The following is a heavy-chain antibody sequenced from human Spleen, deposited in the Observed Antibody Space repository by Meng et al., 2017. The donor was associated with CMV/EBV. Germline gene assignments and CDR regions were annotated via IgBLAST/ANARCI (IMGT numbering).Heavy chain of an antibody. J-gene: IGHJ4*02. CDR3: ARGAVGATPFDY. CDR2: INHSGST. CDR1: GGSFSGYY. Sequence: QVQLQQWGAGLLKPAEPLSLPCAVYGGSFSGYYWSWIRQPPGKGLEWIGEINHSGSTNYNPSLKSRVTISVDTSKNQFSLKLSSVTAADTAVYYCARGAVGATPFDYWGQGTLVTVSA. V-gene: IGHV4-34*01. D-gene: IGHD1-26*01.